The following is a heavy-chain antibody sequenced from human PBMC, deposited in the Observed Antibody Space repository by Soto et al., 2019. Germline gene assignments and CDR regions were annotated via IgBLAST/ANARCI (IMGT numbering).Heavy chain of an antibody. Sequence: WRSLRLSCAASGLTFSNVWMTWVRQAPGKGLEWVGRIKSKSDGETADVAAPVKARFAISRDDSKNTVFLEMNSLKSEDTALYYCAITAKINRDSSTSFDYWGRGTQVTVSS. CDR1: GLTFSNVW. CDR3: AITAKINRDSSTSFDY. J-gene: IGHJ4*02. CDR2: IKSKSDGETA. D-gene: IGHD5-12*01. V-gene: IGHV3-15*01.